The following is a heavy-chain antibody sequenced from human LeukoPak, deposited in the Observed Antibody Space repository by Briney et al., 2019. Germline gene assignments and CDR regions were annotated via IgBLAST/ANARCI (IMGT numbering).Heavy chain of an antibody. V-gene: IGHV3-30-3*01. Sequence: PGGSLRPSCAASGFTFSSYAMHWVRQAPGKGLEWVAVISYDGSNKYYADSVKGRFTISRDNFKNTLYLQMNSLRAEDTAVYYCARDSNGDYGGGFDPWGQGTLVTVSS. D-gene: IGHD4-17*01. CDR3: ARDSNGDYGGGFDP. J-gene: IGHJ5*02. CDR2: ISYDGSNK. CDR1: GFTFSSYA.